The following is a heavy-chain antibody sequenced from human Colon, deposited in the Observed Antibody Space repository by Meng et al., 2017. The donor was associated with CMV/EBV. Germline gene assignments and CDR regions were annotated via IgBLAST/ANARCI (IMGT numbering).Heavy chain of an antibody. CDR2: ISGYNGNT. D-gene: IGHD2-15*01. CDR3: ARLELKYCTGDSCSFLNWFDP. J-gene: IGHJ5*02. V-gene: IGHV1-18*01. CDR1: GYTFTSYD. Sequence: ASVKVSCKASGYTFTSYDINWVRQAPGQGLEWMGWISGYNGNTNYAPKFQDRVTLSTDTSTSTAYLELRSLRSDDTAVYYCARLELKYCTGDSCSFLNWFDPWGQGTLVTVSS.